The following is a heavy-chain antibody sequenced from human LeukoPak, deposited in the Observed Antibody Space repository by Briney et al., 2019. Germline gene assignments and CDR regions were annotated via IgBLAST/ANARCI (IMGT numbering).Heavy chain of an antibody. CDR2: INPNDGDT. Sequence: ASVKVSCKVSGYTFAAYYIHWVRQAPGQGLEWMGWINPNDGDTNCAQKFQGRVTMTRDTSISTAYMDLSRLRSDDTAMYYCARWLQRDVYGDYWGQGTLFTVSS. CDR3: ARWLQRDVYGDY. V-gene: IGHV1-2*02. D-gene: IGHD5-24*01. J-gene: IGHJ4*02. CDR1: GYTFAAYY.